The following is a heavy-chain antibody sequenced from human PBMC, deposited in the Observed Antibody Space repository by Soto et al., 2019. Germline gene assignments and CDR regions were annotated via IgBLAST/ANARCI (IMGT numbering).Heavy chain of an antibody. CDR2: IIPTLGIT. J-gene: IGHJ6*03. Sequence: SVKVSCKASGDTFTSHTITWVRQAPGQGLEWVGRIIPTLGITDYAQKFQGRVTITADKSTSTAYMEVSSLRSEDTALYYCARDKYCNTATCFGYTDVWGTGTTVTVSS. D-gene: IGHD2-2*01. V-gene: IGHV1-69*04. CDR1: GDTFTSHT. CDR3: ARDKYCNTATCFGYTDV.